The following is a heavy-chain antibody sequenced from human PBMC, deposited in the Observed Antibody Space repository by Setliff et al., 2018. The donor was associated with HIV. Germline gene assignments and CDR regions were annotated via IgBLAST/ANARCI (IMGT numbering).Heavy chain of an antibody. J-gene: IGHJ3*01. CDR3: AREVLRGGDDAFGL. CDR2: ISNSSRYY. Sequence: GGSLRLSCSASGFLFNRYSLNWVRQAPGRGPEWVAFISNSSRYYWVKARYGDSVRGRFTISGDYAKNSVYLQMNSLRVEDSAVYYCAREVLRGGDDAFGLWGRGTVVTVSS. CDR1: GFLFNRYS. V-gene: IGHV3-21*01. D-gene: IGHD3-10*01.